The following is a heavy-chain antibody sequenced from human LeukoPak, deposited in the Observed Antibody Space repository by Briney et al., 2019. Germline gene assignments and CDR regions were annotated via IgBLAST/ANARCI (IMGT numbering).Heavy chain of an antibody. CDR3: ARGPWIGYYGSGSLSDIALDY. CDR1: GGSISSSSYY. Sequence: SETLSLTCTVSGGSISSSSYYWGWIRQPPGKGLEWIGSIHYSGSTYYNPSLKSRVTISVDTSKNQFSLKLSSVTAADTAVYYCARGPWIGYYGSGSLSDIALDYWGQGTLVTVSS. CDR2: IHYSGST. J-gene: IGHJ4*02. V-gene: IGHV4-39*07. D-gene: IGHD3-10*01.